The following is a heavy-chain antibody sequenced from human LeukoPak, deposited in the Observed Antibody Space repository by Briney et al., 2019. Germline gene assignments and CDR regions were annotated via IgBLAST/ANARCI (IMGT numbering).Heavy chain of an antibody. D-gene: IGHD3-10*01. V-gene: IGHV3-30*02. CDR3: AKDIFTMVRGVIGY. J-gene: IGHJ4*02. Sequence: GGSLRLSCAASGFTFSSYGMHWVRQAPGKGLEWVAFIRYDGSNKYYADSVKGRFTISRDNAKNSLYLQMNSLRAEDTALYYCAKDIFTMVRGVIGYWGQGTLVTVSS. CDR1: GFTFSSYG. CDR2: IRYDGSNK.